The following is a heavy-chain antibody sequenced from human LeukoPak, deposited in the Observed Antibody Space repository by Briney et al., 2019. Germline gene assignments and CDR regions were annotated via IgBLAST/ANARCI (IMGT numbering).Heavy chain of an antibody. CDR1: GFTFSSYA. J-gene: IGHJ6*02. CDR3: ARNLATYYDLPYGMDV. V-gene: IGHV3-30-3*01. D-gene: IGHD3-3*01. CDR2: ISYDGSNK. Sequence: PGGSLRLSCAASGFTFSSYAMNWVRQAPDKGLEWVAVISYDGSNKYYVDSVKGRFTISRDKSKNTLYLQMNSLRAEETAVYYCARNLATYYDLPYGMDVWGQGTTVTVSS.